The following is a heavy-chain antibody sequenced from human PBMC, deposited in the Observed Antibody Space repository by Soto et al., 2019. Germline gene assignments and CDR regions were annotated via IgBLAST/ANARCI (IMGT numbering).Heavy chain of an antibody. CDR1: GFSFSNYP. Sequence: EVQLLESGGGLVQPGGPLSLSCEASGFSFSNYPLSWVRQPPGKGLEWVSGISATGYATFFAESVKGRLTISRDNSKNTLYVQMNDLRGADTSTYYCAQDRLDRAPAGWVDCWGQGALVTGSS. CDR2: ISATGYAT. V-gene: IGHV3-23*01. CDR3: AQDRLDRAPAGWVDC. J-gene: IGHJ5*01. D-gene: IGHD6-13*01.